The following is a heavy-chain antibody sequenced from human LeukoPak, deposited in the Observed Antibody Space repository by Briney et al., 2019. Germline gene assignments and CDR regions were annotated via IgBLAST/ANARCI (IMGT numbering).Heavy chain of an antibody. V-gene: IGHV3-23*01. Sequence: PGGSLRLSCAAFSGFAMSWVRQAPGRGLERVSAINGRGDDTYYPDSVKGRFTISRDNSNNTLYLQMNSLRAEDTAVYYCAKGHRSSSSFFDSWGQGILVTVSS. J-gene: IGHJ4*02. D-gene: IGHD6-19*01. CDR1: SGFA. CDR2: INGRGDDT. CDR3: AKGHRSSSSFFDS.